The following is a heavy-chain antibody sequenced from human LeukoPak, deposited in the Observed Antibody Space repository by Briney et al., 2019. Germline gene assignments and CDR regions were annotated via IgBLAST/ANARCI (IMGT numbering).Heavy chain of an antibody. D-gene: IGHD1-1*01. CDR2: IYYSGST. J-gene: IGHJ4*02. CDR1: GGSISSSSYY. V-gene: IGHV4-39*07. Sequence: SETLSLTCTVSGGSISSSSYYWGWIRQPPGKGLEWIGSIYYSGSTYYNPSLKSRVTISVDTSKNQFSLKLSSVTAADTALYYCARTYNPGTGNYYFDSWGQGTLVTVSS. CDR3: ARTYNPGTGNYYFDS.